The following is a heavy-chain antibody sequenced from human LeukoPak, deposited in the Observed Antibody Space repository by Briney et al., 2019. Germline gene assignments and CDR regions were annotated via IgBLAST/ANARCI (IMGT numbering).Heavy chain of an antibody. CDR2: IFRGNK. Sequence: PGGSLRLSCAVSGFNAYDNYMSWDRQSPGKGLEWVSLIFRGNKHYRDSVEGRFTISRDDSQNTVHLQMNSLRAEDTAVYFCATSDSYHWLLEHWGQGTPVTVSS. CDR1: GFNAYDNY. CDR3: ATSDSYHWLLEH. D-gene: IGHD1-1*01. V-gene: IGHV3-53*01. J-gene: IGHJ1*01.